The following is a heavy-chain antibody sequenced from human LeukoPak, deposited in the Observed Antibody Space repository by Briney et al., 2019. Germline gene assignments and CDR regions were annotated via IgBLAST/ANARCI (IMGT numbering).Heavy chain of an antibody. V-gene: IGHV1-18*01. CDR1: GYDFTNYG. J-gene: IGHJ4*02. CDR2: ISAYNGNT. D-gene: IGHD3-22*01. CDR3: ATTGDSSGYYY. Sequence: ASVKVSCKPSGYDFTNYGVSWERQAPGQGLEWMGWISAYNGNTNYAQKLQGRVTMTTDTSTSTAYMELRSLRSDDTAVYYCATTGDSSGYYYWGQGTLVTVSS.